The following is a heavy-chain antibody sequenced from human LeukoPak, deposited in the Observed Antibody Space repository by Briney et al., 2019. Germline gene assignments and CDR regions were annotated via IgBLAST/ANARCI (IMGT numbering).Heavy chain of an antibody. CDR2: LSYDGSIK. D-gene: IGHD6-13*01. Sequence: GGSLRLSCAGSGFTFTKYWMTWVRQAPGKGLEWVALLSYDGSIKHYADSVKGRFTLSRDNSKSSVYLQMDSLKADDTAVYYCARGVSTWYRIDYWGQGTLVTVSS. V-gene: IGHV3-30*01. CDR1: GFTFTKYW. CDR3: ARGVSTWYRIDY. J-gene: IGHJ4*02.